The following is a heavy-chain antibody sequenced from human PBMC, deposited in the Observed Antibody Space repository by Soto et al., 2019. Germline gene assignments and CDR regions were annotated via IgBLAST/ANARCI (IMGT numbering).Heavy chain of an antibody. CDR3: ARIKLGGYDYFDY. D-gene: IGHD3-22*01. Sequence: EVQLVESGGGLVQPGESLRLSCAASGFTFSRYWMSWVRQAPGKGLEWVANIAQDATAKHYGDSVEGRFAISRDNARNSLYLQMNSLSVEDTAVYYCARIKLGGYDYFDYWGQGTLVTVSS. CDR2: IAQDATAK. CDR1: GFTFSRYW. V-gene: IGHV3-7*01. J-gene: IGHJ4*02.